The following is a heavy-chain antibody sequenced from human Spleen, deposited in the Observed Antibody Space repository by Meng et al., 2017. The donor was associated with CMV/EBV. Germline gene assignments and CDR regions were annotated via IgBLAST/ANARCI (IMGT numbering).Heavy chain of an antibody. CDR3: VRDGGRWDFDY. CDR1: GFTVSSNY. Sequence: GGSLRLSCAASGFTVSSNYMNWVRQAPGKGLEWVAFMRSDGSDKCFADSVKGRFTISRDNSKNTLYLQMNSLRAEDTAIYYCVRDGGRWDFDYWGQGTLVTVSS. V-gene: IGHV3-30*02. CDR2: MRSDGSDK. J-gene: IGHJ4*02. D-gene: IGHD3-16*01.